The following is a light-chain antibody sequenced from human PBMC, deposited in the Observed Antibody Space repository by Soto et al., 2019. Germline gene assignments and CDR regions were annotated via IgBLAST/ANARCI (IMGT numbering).Light chain of an antibody. V-gene: IGKV1-6*01. CDR3: LQYYNFSWT. CDR1: QDIRNT. J-gene: IGKJ1*01. Sequence: AIQMTQSPSSLSASVGDRVAISCRASQDIRNTLAWYQQKPGEAPKLLIFAASNLQSGVPSRLSGSGSVTDFTLAITGLQPEDFATYYCLQYYNFSWTFGQGTKVDIK. CDR2: AAS.